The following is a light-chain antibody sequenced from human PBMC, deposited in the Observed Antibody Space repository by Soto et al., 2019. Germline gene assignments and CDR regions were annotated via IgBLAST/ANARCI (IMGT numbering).Light chain of an antibody. CDR3: QQYGSYSRT. V-gene: IGKV1-5*03. CDR2: LAS. CDR1: QTIGTS. J-gene: IGKJ1*01. Sequence: DIQMTQSPSTLSAFVGDRVTITCRASQTIGTSLAWYQQKPGKAPKLLIYLASYLQSGVPARFSGSGSATDFTLSISSMQTDDFANYYCQQYGSYSRTFGQGTKVDIK.